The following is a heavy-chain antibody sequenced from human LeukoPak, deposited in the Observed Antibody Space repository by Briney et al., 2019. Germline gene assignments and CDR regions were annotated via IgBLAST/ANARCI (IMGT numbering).Heavy chain of an antibody. V-gene: IGHV3-23*01. CDR2: ISGSGGST. D-gene: IGHD3-10*01. Sequence: PGGSLRLSCAASGFTFSSYAMSWVRQAPGKGLEWVSAISGSGGSTYYADSVKGRFTISRDNSMDTLYLQMNSPRAEDTAVYYCAKNHRGGPGSYYNPFDSWGQGTLVTVSS. CDR3: AKNHRGGPGSYYNPFDS. J-gene: IGHJ4*02. CDR1: GFTFSSYA.